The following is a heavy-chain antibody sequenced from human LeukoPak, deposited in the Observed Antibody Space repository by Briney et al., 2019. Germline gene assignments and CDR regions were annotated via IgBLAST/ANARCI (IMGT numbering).Heavy chain of an antibody. Sequence: SGGSLRLSCAASGSYWMHWVRQAPGKGLEWVANIKQDGSVQFYMDSLKGRFSVSRDNAKNSLYLQMNGLRVEDTAVYYCTRLQIAVAGPNWFDPWGQGTLVTVSS. V-gene: IGHV3-7*01. CDR2: IKQDGSVQ. J-gene: IGHJ5*02. D-gene: IGHD6-19*01. CDR1: GSYW. CDR3: TRLQIAVAGPNWFDP.